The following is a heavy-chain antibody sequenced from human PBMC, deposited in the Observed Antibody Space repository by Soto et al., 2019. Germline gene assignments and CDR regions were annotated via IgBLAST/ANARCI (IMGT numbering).Heavy chain of an antibody. CDR1: SSA. CDR3: AAVGYYDSSGYYYGRAFDI. J-gene: IGHJ3*02. CDR2: IVVGSGNT. D-gene: IGHD3-22*01. V-gene: IGHV1-58*01. Sequence: SSAVQWVRQARGQRLEWIGWIVVGSGNTNYAQKFQERVTITRDMSTSTAYMELSSLRSEDTAVYYCAAVGYYDSSGYYYGRAFDIWGQGTMVTVSS.